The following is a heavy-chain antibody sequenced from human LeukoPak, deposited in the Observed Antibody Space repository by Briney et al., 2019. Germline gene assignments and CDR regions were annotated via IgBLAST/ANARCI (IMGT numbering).Heavy chain of an antibody. V-gene: IGHV3-23*01. CDR3: ARPAYCSGGICSFDY. D-gene: IGHD2-8*02. CDR2: ISGSGGST. CDR1: GFTFSSYA. Sequence: GGSLRLSCAASGFTFSSYAMSWVRQAPGKGLEWVSAISGSGGSTYYADSVKGRFTISRDNSKNTLYLQMNSLRAEDTAVYYCARPAYCSGGICSFDYWGQGTLVTVSS. J-gene: IGHJ4*02.